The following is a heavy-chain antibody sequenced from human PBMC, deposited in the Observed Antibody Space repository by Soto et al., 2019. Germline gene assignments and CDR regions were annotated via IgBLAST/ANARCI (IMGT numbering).Heavy chain of an antibody. D-gene: IGHD5-12*01. Sequence: GGSLRLSCAASGFTFTNAWLSWVRPAPGKGLEWFGRIRSKSDGETIDYAASVRGRFIISRDDSKSTLYLQMNGLKTKDAALYYCARVHASGHGVDLWGQGTLVTVSS. CDR3: ARVHASGHGVDL. V-gene: IGHV3-15*01. J-gene: IGHJ5*02. CDR2: IRSKSDGETI. CDR1: GFTFTNAW.